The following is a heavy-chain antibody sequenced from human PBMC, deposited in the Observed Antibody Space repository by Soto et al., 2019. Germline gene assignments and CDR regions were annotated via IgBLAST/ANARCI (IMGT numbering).Heavy chain of an antibody. Sequence: GASVKVSCKASGYTFTSYAITWVRQAPGQGLEWMGRIIPILGIANYAQKFQGRVTITADKSTSTAYMELSSLRSEDTAVYYCARGPGYDILTGYHDAFDIWGQGTMVTVSS. V-gene: IGHV1-69*04. D-gene: IGHD3-9*01. CDR2: IIPILGIA. CDR1: GYTFTSYA. CDR3: ARGPGYDILTGYHDAFDI. J-gene: IGHJ3*02.